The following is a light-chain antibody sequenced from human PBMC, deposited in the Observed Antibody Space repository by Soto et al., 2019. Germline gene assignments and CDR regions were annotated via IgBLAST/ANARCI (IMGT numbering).Light chain of an antibody. Sequence: DIQMTQSPSTLSASVGDRVTITCRASQSISSWLAWYQQKPGKAPKLLIYAASTLHSGVPSRFSGSGSGTEFTLTISSLQPEDFATYYCQQLDSYPFTFGQGTRLEIK. CDR3: QQLDSYPFT. CDR2: AAS. V-gene: IGKV1-5*01. J-gene: IGKJ5*01. CDR1: QSISSW.